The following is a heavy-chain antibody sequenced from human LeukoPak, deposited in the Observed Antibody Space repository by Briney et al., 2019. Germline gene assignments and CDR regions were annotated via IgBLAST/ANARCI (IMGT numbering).Heavy chain of an antibody. V-gene: IGHV1-2*02. CDR1: GYTYTGYY. Sequence: ASVKVSGKASGYTYTGYYMHWVRQAPGQGLEWMGWINPNSGGTNYAQNLQGRVTMTTDTSTSTAYMELRSLRSDDTAVYYCARGGPAARLITFGGVTDYWGQGTLVTVSS. CDR3: ARGGPAARLITFGGVTDY. J-gene: IGHJ4*02. CDR2: INPNSGGT. D-gene: IGHD3-16*01.